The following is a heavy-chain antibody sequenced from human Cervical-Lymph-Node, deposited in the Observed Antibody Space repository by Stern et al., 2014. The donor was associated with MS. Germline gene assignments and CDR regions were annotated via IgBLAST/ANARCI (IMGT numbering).Heavy chain of an antibody. Sequence: QVQLGQSGPGLEKPSQTLSLTCTVSGGSISSGGYYWSWIRQHPGKGLEWIGHIYYSGSTYYNPSLKSRVTISVDTSKNQFSLKLSSVTAADTAVYYCARDLRYYYDSSGYYYRWFDPWGQGTLVTVSS. J-gene: IGHJ5*02. CDR1: GGSISSGGYY. V-gene: IGHV4-31*03. CDR2: IYYSGST. D-gene: IGHD3-22*01. CDR3: ARDLRYYYDSSGYYYRWFDP.